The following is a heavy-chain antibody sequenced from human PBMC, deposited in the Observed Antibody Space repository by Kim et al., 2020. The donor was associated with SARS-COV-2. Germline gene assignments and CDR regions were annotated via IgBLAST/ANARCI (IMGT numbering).Heavy chain of an antibody. CDR3: ARGRTGLNWFDP. J-gene: IGHJ5*02. D-gene: IGHD1-1*01. V-gene: IGHV4-59*09. Sequence: TYNPSLKSRVTISVDTSKNQFSLKLSSVTAADTAVYYCARGRTGLNWFDPWGQGTLVTVSS.